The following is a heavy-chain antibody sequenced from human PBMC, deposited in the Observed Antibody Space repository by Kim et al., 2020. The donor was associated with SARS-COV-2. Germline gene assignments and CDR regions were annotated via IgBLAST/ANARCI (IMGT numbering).Heavy chain of an antibody. CDR2: FYYSGNT. Sequence: SETLSLTCTVSGGSISSSSYYWGWIRQPPGKGLEWIGSFYYSGNTYYNPSLKSRVTISVDTSKNQFSLNLSSVTAADTAVYYCARLGGRWLPGARGYWGQGTLVTVSS. CDR3: ARLGGRWLPGARGY. CDR1: GGSISSSSYY. J-gene: IGHJ4*02. D-gene: IGHD5-12*01. V-gene: IGHV4-39*01.